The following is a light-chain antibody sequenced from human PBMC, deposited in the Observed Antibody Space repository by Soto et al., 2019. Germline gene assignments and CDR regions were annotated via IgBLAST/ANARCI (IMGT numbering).Light chain of an antibody. CDR2: DAS. Sequence: DIQMTQSPSTLSATVGDRGTSTCRASQSISAWLAWYQQKPGKAPKLLIYDASNLESGVPSRFSGSGSGTEFTLTISNLQPDDFATYYCQQYENYWTFGQGTKVDIK. J-gene: IGKJ1*01. V-gene: IGKV1-5*01. CDR3: QQYENYWT. CDR1: QSISAW.